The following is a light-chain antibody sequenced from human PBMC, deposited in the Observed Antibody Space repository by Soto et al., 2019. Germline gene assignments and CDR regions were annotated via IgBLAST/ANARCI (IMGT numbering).Light chain of an antibody. J-gene: IGKJ5*01. V-gene: IGKV1-33*01. Sequence: DVQMTQSPSSLSASVGDSLTLTCQASQNINNYLNWYQQKPGRAPKLLIYDASNLEAGGPSRFRGSGSGTDFTFTISRLQPEDMATYYCQQYESIPTFGQGTRLEIK. CDR1: QNINNY. CDR2: DAS. CDR3: QQYESIPT.